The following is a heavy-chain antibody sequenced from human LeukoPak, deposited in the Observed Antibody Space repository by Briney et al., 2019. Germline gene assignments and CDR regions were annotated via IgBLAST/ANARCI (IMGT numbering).Heavy chain of an antibody. CDR3: ARAIYGDAPDDGGNY. CDR1: GFTLSRYA. Sequence: GRSLRLSCAASGFTLSRYAMHWVRQAPGRGLEWVAVISRDGITKGFADSVKGRFTISRDNSKNTLYLQMNSLRTEDTAVYYCARAIYGDAPDDGGNYWGRGTLVTVSS. D-gene: IGHD4-17*01. CDR2: ISRDGITK. V-gene: IGHV3-30-3*01. J-gene: IGHJ4*02.